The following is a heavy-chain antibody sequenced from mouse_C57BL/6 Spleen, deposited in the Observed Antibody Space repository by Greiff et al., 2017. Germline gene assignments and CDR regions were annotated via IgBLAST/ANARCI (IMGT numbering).Heavy chain of an antibody. V-gene: IGHV1-82*01. J-gene: IGHJ1*03. CDR1: GYAFSRSW. Sequence: VQLQQSGPELVKPGASVKISCKASGYAFSRSWLNWVKQRPGKGLEWIGRMYPGDGDTNYNGKFKGKATLTADKSSSTAYMQLSSLTSEDSAVYFCAREKQGYWYFDVWVTGTTVTVSS. CDR2: MYPGDGDT. CDR3: AREKQGYWYFDV.